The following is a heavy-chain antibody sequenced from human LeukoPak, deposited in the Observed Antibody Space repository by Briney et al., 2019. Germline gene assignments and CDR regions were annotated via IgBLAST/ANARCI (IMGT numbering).Heavy chain of an antibody. CDR3: AKDGPLRYFDWLCDYFDY. J-gene: IGHJ4*02. Sequence: SETLSLTCSVSGRSLSNHYWSWIRQHPGKSLEWIGNIYYSGSTNYNPSLKSRLTISLATSKNQFSLKLSSVTAADTAVYYCAKDGPLRYFDWLCDYFDYWGQGTLVTVSS. D-gene: IGHD3-9*01. CDR1: GRSLSNHY. V-gene: IGHV4-59*11. CDR2: IYYSGST.